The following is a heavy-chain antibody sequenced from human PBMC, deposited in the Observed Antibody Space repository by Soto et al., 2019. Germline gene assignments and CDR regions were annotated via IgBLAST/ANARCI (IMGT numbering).Heavy chain of an antibody. CDR3: ASRGGGVRGNWFDP. J-gene: IGHJ5*02. V-gene: IGHV4-34*01. CDR2: INHSGST. CDR1: GGSFSGYY. D-gene: IGHD3-16*01. Sequence: QVQLQQWGAGLLKPSETLSLTCAVYGGSFSGYYWSWIRQPPGKGLEWIGEINHSGSTNYNPSLKSRVTISVDTSKNQFSLKLSSVTAADTAVYYCASRGGGVRGNWFDPWGQGTLVTVSS.